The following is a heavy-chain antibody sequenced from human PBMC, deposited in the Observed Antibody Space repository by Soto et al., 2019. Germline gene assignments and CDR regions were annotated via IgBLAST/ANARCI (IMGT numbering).Heavy chain of an antibody. CDR3: ARELGYSYGYNHYYGLDV. CDR2: IYYSGST. J-gene: IGHJ6*02. V-gene: IGHV4-61*01. CDR1: GGSVSSGSYY. D-gene: IGHD5-18*01. Sequence: SETLSLTCTVSGGSVSSGSYYWSWIRQPPGKGLEWIGYIYYSGSTNYNPSLKSRVTISVDTSKNQFSLKLSSVTAADTAVYYCARELGYSYGYNHYYGLDVWGQGTTVTVSS.